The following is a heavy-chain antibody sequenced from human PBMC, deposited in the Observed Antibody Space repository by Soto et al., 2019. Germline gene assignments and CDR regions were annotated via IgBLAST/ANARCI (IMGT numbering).Heavy chain of an antibody. CDR1: GGSISSGGYY. CDR3: ARGVRSGYYGYYYYYGMDV. J-gene: IGHJ6*02. D-gene: IGHD3-3*01. CDR2: IYYTGST. V-gene: IGHV4-31*03. Sequence: SETLSLTCTVSGGSISSGGYYWSWIRQHPGKGLEWIGNIYYTGSTYYNPSLKSRVTISIDTSKNQFSLKLNSVTAADTAVYYCARGVRSGYYGYYYYYGMDVWGQGTTVTVSS.